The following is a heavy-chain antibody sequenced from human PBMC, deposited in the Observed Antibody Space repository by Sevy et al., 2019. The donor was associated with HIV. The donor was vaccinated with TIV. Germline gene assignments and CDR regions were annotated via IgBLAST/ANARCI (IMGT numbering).Heavy chain of an antibody. V-gene: IGHV3-48*02. CDR1: GFTFSTYS. CDR3: AREMATIGGKGVFDY. Sequence: GGSLRLSCAASGFTFSTYSMNWVRQAPGKGLEWASYISSSGSTIYYADSVKGRFTISRDKAKNSLYLQMNSLRDEDTAVYYCAREMATIGGKGVFDYWGQGTLVTVSS. D-gene: IGHD5-12*01. CDR2: ISSSGSTI. J-gene: IGHJ4*02.